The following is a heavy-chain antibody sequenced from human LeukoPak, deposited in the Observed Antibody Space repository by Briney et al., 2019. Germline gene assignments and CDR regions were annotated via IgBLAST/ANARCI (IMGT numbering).Heavy chain of an antibody. CDR1: GGSISSSNW. D-gene: IGHD2-21*02. J-gene: IGHJ4*02. Sequence: SETLSLTCAVSGGSISSSNWWSWVRQPPGKGLEWIGEIYHSGSTNYNPSLKSRVTISVDKSKNQFSLKLSSVTAADTAVYYCASLSYCGGDCFPGDYWGQGTLVTVSS. CDR3: ASLSYCGGDCFPGDY. V-gene: IGHV4-4*02. CDR2: IYHSGST.